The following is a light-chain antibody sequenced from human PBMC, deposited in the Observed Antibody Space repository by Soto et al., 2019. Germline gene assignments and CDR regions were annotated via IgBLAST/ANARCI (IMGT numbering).Light chain of an antibody. V-gene: IGKV3-15*01. CDR3: QQYNNWPPWT. J-gene: IGKJ1*01. CDR2: GTS. CDR1: QSIRSN. Sequence: ETVMTQSPATLSVSPGERATLSCSASQSIRSNLAWYQQKPGQAPRLLIYGTSTRATGCPARFSGSGSGTEFTLTISNLQSEDFAVYYCQQYNNWPPWTFGQGTKVEIK.